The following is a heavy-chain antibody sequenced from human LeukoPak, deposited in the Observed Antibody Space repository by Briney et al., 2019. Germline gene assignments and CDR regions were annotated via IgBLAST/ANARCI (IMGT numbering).Heavy chain of an antibody. J-gene: IGHJ4*02. Sequence: GGSLRLSCAASGFTFSSYTMSWVRQAPGKGLEWVANIKQDGSEKYYVDSVKGRFTISRDNAKNSLYLQMNSLRAEDTAVYYCASADYDFWSGYLVDYWGQGTLVTVSS. D-gene: IGHD3-3*01. CDR2: IKQDGSEK. V-gene: IGHV3-7*01. CDR3: ASADYDFWSGYLVDY. CDR1: GFTFSSYT.